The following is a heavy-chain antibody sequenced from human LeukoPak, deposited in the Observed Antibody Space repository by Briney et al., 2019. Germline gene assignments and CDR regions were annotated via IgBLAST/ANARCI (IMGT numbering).Heavy chain of an antibody. Sequence: PSQTLSLTCTVSGGSISSGGYYWSWIRQHPGKGLEWIGYIYCSGSTYYNPSLKSRVTISVDTSKNQFSLKLSSVTAADTAVYYCATQGRVPAAMRQAGAFDIWGQGTMVTVSS. V-gene: IGHV4-31*03. CDR1: GGSISSGGYY. J-gene: IGHJ3*02. CDR3: ATQGRVPAAMRQAGAFDI. D-gene: IGHD2-2*01. CDR2: IYCSGST.